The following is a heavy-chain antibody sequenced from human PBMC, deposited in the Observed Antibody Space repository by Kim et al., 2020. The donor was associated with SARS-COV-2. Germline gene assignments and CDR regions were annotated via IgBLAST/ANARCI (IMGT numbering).Heavy chain of an antibody. CDR1: VGSLSGYH. Sequence: SETLSLTCAIYVGSLSGYHWTWIRQSPGKGLEWIGEINHSGATNYNPSLRGRVAISVDMSKNQFSLNVKSVTAADTAVYFCARGRAGVVPSPILGLGPYYDYYALHVWGQGTTVSVSS. J-gene: IGHJ6*02. D-gene: IGHD3-3*01. V-gene: IGHV4-34*01. CDR3: ARGRAGVVPSPILGLGPYYDYYALHV. CDR2: INHSGAT.